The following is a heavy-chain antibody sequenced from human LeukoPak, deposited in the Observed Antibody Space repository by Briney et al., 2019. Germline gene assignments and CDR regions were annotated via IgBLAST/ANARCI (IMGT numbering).Heavy chain of an antibody. Sequence: GGSLRLSCAASGFSFSNAWMNWVRQAPGKGLEWVGRIRSKTDGGTTDYAAPVKGRFTISRDDSETTLYLQMNSLKTEDTALYFCTTRYGIQLWIPGAFDIWGQGTMVTVSS. J-gene: IGHJ3*02. V-gene: IGHV3-15*01. CDR3: TTRYGIQLWIPGAFDI. CDR2: IRSKTDGGTT. CDR1: GFSFSNAW. D-gene: IGHD5-18*01.